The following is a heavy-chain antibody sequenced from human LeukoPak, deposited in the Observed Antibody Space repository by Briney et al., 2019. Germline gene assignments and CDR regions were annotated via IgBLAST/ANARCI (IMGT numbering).Heavy chain of an antibody. V-gene: IGHV4-59*01. Sequence: SETLSLTCTVSGGSISSYYWSWIRQPPGKGLEWIGYIYYSGSTNYNPSLRSRVTISVDTSKNQFSLKLSSVTAADTAVYYCARARRDGYNYFDYWGQGTLVTVSS. CDR1: GGSISSYY. J-gene: IGHJ4*02. CDR2: IYYSGST. CDR3: ARARRDGYNYFDY. D-gene: IGHD5-24*01.